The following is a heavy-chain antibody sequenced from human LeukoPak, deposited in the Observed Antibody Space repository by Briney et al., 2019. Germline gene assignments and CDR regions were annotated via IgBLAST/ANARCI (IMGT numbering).Heavy chain of an antibody. Sequence: PSETLSLTCAVYGGSFSGYYWSWIRQPPGKGLEWIGEINHSGSTNYNPSLKSRVTISVDTSKNQFSLKLSSVTAADTAVYYCAREREQYGMDVWGQGTTVTVSS. J-gene: IGHJ6*02. D-gene: IGHD1/OR15-1a*01. CDR3: AREREQYGMDV. V-gene: IGHV4-34*01. CDR2: INHSGST. CDR1: GGSFSGYY.